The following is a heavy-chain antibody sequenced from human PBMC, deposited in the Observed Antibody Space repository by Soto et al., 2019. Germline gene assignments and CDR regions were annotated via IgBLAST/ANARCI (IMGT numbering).Heavy chain of an antibody. V-gene: IGHV3-15*07. CDR1: GFTFSNAW. D-gene: IGHD5-12*01. J-gene: IGHJ6*02. CDR2: IKSKTDGGTT. CDR3: TTVGYSGYDLWGYYYYGMDV. Sequence: GGSLRLSCAASGFTFSNAWMNWVRQAPGKGLEWVGRIKSKTDGGTTDYAAPVKGRFTISRDDSKTTLYLQMNSLKTEDTVVYYCTTVGYSGYDLWGYYYYGMDVWGQGTTVTVSS.